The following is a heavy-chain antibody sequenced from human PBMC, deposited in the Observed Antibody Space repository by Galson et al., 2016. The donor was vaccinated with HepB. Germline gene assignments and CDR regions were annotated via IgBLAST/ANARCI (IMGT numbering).Heavy chain of an antibody. CDR3: ARRSGWPMFFES. V-gene: IGHV4-39*01. Sequence: ETLSRSGTVTGASINSSSYYWGGIRQPPGKGLEWIGSINYSGTTYYNPSLKSRVIISVDTSKNRFSLRLRSVTAADTSTYFSARRSGWPMFFESWRQGTPVTVSS. CDR2: INYSGTT. D-gene: IGHD6-25*01. J-gene: IGHJ4*02. CDR1: GASINSSSYY.